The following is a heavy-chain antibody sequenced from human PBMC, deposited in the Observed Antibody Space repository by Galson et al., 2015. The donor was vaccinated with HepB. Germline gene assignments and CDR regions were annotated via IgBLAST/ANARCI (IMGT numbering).Heavy chain of an antibody. CDR3: ARDRRGGNYCRSSTSCSYFDY. J-gene: IGHJ4*01. CDR2: IYVGGST. V-gene: IGHV4-4*07. D-gene: IGHD2-2*01. Sequence: SETLSLTCIVSGGSINNYYWSWIRQPAGKGLEWIGRIYVGGSTSDNPSLKSRGTLSADTSTNQLSLKLTSVTAADTAVYYCARDRRGGNYCRSSTSCSYFDYWGHGALVTVSS. CDR1: GGSINNYY.